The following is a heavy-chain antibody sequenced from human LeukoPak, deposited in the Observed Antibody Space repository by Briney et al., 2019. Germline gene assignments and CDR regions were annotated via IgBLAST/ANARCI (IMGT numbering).Heavy chain of an antibody. D-gene: IGHD3-22*01. CDR1: GFTFSSYA. J-gene: IGHJ4*02. V-gene: IGHV3-23*01. Sequence: AGGSLRLSCAASGFTFSSYAMSWVRQAPGKGLEWVSAISGSGGSTYYADSVKGRFTISRDNSKNTLYLQMNSLRAEDTAVYYCATAYYYDSSGYPFDYWGQGTLVTVSS. CDR3: ATAYYYDSSGYPFDY. CDR2: ISGSGGST.